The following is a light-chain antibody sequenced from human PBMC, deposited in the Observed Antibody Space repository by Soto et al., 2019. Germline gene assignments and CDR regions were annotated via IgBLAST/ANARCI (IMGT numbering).Light chain of an antibody. Sequence: QSVLTQPPSASGTPGQRVTISCSGRSANIGNNYVCWYQQLPGTAPKLLIYSNNQRPSGVPDRFSGYKSGTSASLAISGLRSEDEADYYCVSWDDSLSGLVFGTGTKVTVL. CDR1: SANIGNNY. CDR3: VSWDDSLSGLV. V-gene: IGLV1-47*02. CDR2: SNN. J-gene: IGLJ1*01.